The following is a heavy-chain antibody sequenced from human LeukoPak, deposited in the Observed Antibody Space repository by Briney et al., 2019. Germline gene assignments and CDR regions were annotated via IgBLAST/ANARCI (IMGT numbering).Heavy chain of an antibody. D-gene: IGHD2-2*03. Sequence: GGSLRLSCAASGFTFSSYSLNWVRQAPGKGLEWVSFISSSSITIYYADSVKGRFTLSRDDSRNTVYLQLNNLRVEDTAIYYCARASWISTADAVCWGQGTQVTVSS. V-gene: IGHV3-48*01. CDR2: ISSSSITI. CDR1: GFTFSSYS. J-gene: IGHJ4*02. CDR3: ARASWISTADAVC.